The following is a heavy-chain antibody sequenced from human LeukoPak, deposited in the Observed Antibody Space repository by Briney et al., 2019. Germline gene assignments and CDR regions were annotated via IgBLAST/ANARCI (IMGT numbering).Heavy chain of an antibody. CDR2: INQDGSEK. D-gene: IGHD3-22*01. V-gene: IGHV3-7*03. Sequence: GGSLRLSCAASGLTFNMYWMSWVRQAPGKGLEWVANINQDGSEKNYVDSVKGRFTISRDNAKDSLHLQLNSLRAEDTAVYYCARDYDSSGYYPLGYWGQGTLVTVSS. CDR1: GLTFNMYW. J-gene: IGHJ4*02. CDR3: ARDYDSSGYYPLGY.